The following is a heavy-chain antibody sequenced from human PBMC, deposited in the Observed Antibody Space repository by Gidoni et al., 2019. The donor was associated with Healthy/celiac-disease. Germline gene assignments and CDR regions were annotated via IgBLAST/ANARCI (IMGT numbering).Heavy chain of an antibody. CDR2: IKQDGSEK. J-gene: IGHJ6*02. CDR3: ARGSGTGSGMDV. Sequence: EVQLVESGGGLVQPGGSLTLSCAASGFTFSRYWMSWVRQAPGKGLEWVANIKQDGSEKYYVDSVKGRFTISRDNAKNSLYLQMNSLRAEDTAVYYCARGSGTGSGMDVWGQGTTVTVSS. D-gene: IGHD3-10*01. CDR1: GFTFSRYW. V-gene: IGHV3-7*03.